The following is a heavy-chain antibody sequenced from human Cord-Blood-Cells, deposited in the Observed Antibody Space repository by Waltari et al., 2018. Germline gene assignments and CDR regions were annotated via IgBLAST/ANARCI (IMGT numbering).Heavy chain of an antibody. J-gene: IGHJ3*02. CDR3: ARIPLDCSSTSCYAFDI. D-gene: IGHD2-2*01. Sequence: QVQLQQWGAGLLKPSETLSLTCAVYGGSFSGYYWSWIRQPPGKGLEWIGEINHSGSTNYSRSLKSRVTISVDTSKNQFSLKLSSVTAADTAVYYCARIPLDCSSTSCYAFDIWGQGTMVTVSS. CDR2: INHSGST. V-gene: IGHV4-34*01. CDR1: GGSFSGYY.